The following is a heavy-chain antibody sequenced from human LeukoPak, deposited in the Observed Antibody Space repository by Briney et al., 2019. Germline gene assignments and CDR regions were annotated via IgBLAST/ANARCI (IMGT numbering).Heavy chain of an antibody. J-gene: IGHJ4*02. CDR1: GFTFSSYW. V-gene: IGHV3-48*03. Sequence: GGSLRLSCAASGFTFSSYWMSWVRQAPGKGLEWVSYISTSGSTIYYADSVKGRFTISRDNAKNSLYLQMNSLRVDDTAVYYCAREGPYGDYAFDYWGQGTLVTVSS. CDR3: AREGPYGDYAFDY. D-gene: IGHD4-17*01. CDR2: ISTSGSTI.